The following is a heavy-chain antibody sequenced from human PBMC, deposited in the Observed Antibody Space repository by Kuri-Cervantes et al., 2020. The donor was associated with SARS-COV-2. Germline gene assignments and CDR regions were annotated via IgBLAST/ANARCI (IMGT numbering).Heavy chain of an antibody. CDR2: ISGDGGST. CDR1: GFTFDDYA. Sequence: GGSLRLSCAASGFTFDDYAMHWVRQAPGKGLEWVSLISGDGGSTYYADSVKGRFTISRDNSKNTLYLQMNSLRAEDTAVYYCATASKGYSSSWGILGYWGQGTLVTVSS. D-gene: IGHD6-13*01. J-gene: IGHJ4*02. V-gene: IGHV3-43*02. CDR3: ATASKGYSSSWGILGY.